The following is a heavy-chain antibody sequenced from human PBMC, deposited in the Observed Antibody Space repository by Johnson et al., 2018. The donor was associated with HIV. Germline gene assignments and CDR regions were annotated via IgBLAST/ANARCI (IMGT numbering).Heavy chain of an antibody. CDR1: GFTFSNYW. CDR3: AKGSTYDNDVSDYHNALDI. J-gene: IGHJ3*02. CDR2: ISGSGGST. D-gene: IGHD3-22*01. V-gene: IGHV3-23*04. Sequence: VQLVESGGGLVQPGGSLRLSCAASGFTFSNYWMSWVRQAPGKGLEWVSAISGSGGSTYYADSVKGRFTISRDNSKNPLSLQMNSLRAEDTAVYYCAKGSTYDNDVSDYHNALDIWGQGTMVTVSS.